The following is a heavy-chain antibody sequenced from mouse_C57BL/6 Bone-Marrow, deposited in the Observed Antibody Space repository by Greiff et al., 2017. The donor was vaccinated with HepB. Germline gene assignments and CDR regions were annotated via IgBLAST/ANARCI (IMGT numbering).Heavy chain of an antibody. Sequence: VQVVESGAELAKPGASVKLSCKASGYTFTSYWMHWVKQRPGQGLEWIGYINPSSGYTKYNQKFKDKATLTADKSSSTAYMQLSSLTYEDSAVYYCARDDYERNWFAYWGQGTLVTVSA. V-gene: IGHV1-7*01. CDR3: ARDDYERNWFAY. D-gene: IGHD2-4*01. J-gene: IGHJ3*01. CDR2: INPSSGYT. CDR1: GYTFTSYW.